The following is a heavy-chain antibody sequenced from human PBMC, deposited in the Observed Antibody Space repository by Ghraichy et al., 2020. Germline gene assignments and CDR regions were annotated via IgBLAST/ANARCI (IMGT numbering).Heavy chain of an antibody. Sequence: SETLSLTCAVYGGSFSGYYWSWIRQSPGKGLEWIGEINHSGSTNYNPSLKSRVTISVDTSKNQFSLKLSSVTAADTAVYYCARVYVPYYYHYMDVWGKGTTVTVSS. CDR3: ARVYVPYYYHYMDV. V-gene: IGHV4-34*01. CDR1: GGSFSGYY. D-gene: IGHD3-10*02. J-gene: IGHJ6*03. CDR2: INHSGST.